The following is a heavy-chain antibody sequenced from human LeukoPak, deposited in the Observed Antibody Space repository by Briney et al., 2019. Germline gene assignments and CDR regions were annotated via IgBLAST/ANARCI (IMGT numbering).Heavy chain of an antibody. V-gene: IGHV4-31*03. Sequence: SETLSLTCTVSGGSISSGGYYWSWIRQHPGKGLEWIVYIYYSGSTYYNPSLKSRVTISVDTSKNQFSLKLSSVTAADTAVYYCARAPGDYGDYFDYWGQGTLVTVSS. J-gene: IGHJ4*02. CDR1: GGSISSGGYY. CDR3: ARAPGDYGDYFDY. CDR2: IYYSGST. D-gene: IGHD4-17*01.